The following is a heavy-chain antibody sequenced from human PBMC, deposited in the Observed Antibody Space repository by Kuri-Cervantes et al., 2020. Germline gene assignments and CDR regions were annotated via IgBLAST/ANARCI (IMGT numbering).Heavy chain of an antibody. J-gene: IGHJ4*02. Sequence: GESLKISCAASGFTFSSHWMSWVRQAPGKGLEWVANIKQDGSEKYYVDSVKGRFTISRDNAKNSLYLQMNSLRAEDTAVYYCARWDYAGYWGQGTLVTVSS. CDR3: ARWDYAGY. CDR1: GFTFSSHW. CDR2: IKQDGSEK. V-gene: IGHV3-7*01. D-gene: IGHD4-17*01.